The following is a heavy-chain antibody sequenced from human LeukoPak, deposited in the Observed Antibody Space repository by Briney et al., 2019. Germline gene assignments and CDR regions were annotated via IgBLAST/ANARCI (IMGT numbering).Heavy chain of an antibody. D-gene: IGHD4-23*01. CDR1: DDSITTSY. J-gene: IGHJ4*02. CDR3: ARGNGWKLHDY. CDR2: VTRNGGVLYN. V-gene: IGHV4-4*07. Sequence: PSEPLSLSCTVSDDSITTSYWIWIRQSAGKGLEWIGRVTRNGGVLYNSNDSSLRSRVILSVDESKNQFYLTLSGVTAADTGVYYCARGNGWKLHDYWGQGSQVTVSS.